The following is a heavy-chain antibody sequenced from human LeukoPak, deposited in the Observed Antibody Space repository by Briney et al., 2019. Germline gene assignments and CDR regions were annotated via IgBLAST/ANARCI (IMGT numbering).Heavy chain of an antibody. CDR3: ARYHSISGHYYFDY. CDR2: IGSYNGNT. V-gene: IGHV1-18*01. CDR1: GYTFTSYG. D-gene: IGHD3-22*01. J-gene: IGHJ4*02. Sequence: GASVKVSCKASGYTFTSYGISWVRQAPGQGLEWMGWIGSYNGNTNYAQKLQGRVTLTTDTSTSTAYMELWSLRSDDTAVYYCARYHSISGHYYFDYWGQGTLVTVSS.